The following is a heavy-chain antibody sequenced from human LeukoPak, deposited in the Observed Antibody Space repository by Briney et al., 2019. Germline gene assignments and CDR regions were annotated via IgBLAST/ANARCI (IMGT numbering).Heavy chain of an antibody. J-gene: IGHJ5*02. Sequence: ASVKVSCKASGYTFTGYYMHWVRQAPGQGLEWMGWINPNSGGTNYAQKLQGRVTMTTDTSTSTAYMELRSLRSDDTAVYYCARIWSLSDVVLSLSTISQRGWFDPWGQGTLVTVSS. D-gene: IGHD2-2*01. V-gene: IGHV1-2*02. CDR1: GYTFTGYY. CDR2: INPNSGGT. CDR3: ARIWSLSDVVLSLSTISQRGWFDP.